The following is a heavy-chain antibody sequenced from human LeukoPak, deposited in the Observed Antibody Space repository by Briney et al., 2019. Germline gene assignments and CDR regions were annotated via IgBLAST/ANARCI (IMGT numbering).Heavy chain of an antibody. CDR3: AREAGYFDY. CDR2: ISSSSSYI. CDR1: GFTFSSYE. J-gene: IGHJ4*02. D-gene: IGHD6-19*01. V-gene: IGHV3-21*04. Sequence: GGSLGLSCAASGFTFSSYEMNWVRQAPGKGLEWVSSISSSSSYIYYADSVKGRFTISRDNAKKSLYLQMNSLRAEDTALYYCAREAGYFDYWGQGTLVTVSS.